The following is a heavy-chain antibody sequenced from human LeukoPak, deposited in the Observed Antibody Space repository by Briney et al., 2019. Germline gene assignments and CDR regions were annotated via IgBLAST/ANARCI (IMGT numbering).Heavy chain of an antibody. Sequence: PGGSLRLSCAASGFTFSSDWMTWVRQAPGKGLEWVANIKQDGSAKYYVDSVKGRFTISRDNAKSSLYLQMNSLRAEDTAVYYSAREVGGDAFDIWGQGTMVTVSS. CDR2: IKQDGSAK. J-gene: IGHJ3*02. CDR1: GFTFSSDW. CDR3: AREVGGDAFDI. D-gene: IGHD3-10*01. V-gene: IGHV3-7*01.